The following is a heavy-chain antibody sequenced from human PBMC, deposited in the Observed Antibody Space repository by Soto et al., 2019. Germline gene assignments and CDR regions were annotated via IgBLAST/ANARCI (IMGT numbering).Heavy chain of an antibody. V-gene: IGHV5-51*01. D-gene: IGHD3-22*01. CDR3: TRPQSSGWYDF. J-gene: IGHJ5*01. CDR1: GYSFITHW. Sequence: PGESLKISCKGSGYSFITHWIAWVRQMPGEGLEWMGIINPADSDIRYSPSFQGQVTISVDKSINTAYLQWSSLKASDTATYYCTRPQSSGWYDFWGQGTLVTV. CDR2: INPADSDI.